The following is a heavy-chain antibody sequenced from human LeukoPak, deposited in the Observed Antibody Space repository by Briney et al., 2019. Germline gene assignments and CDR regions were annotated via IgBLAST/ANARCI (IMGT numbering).Heavy chain of an antibody. CDR1: GFTFDDHS. V-gene: IGHV3-21*01. Sequence: GGSLRLSCVVSGFTFDDHSMHWVRQAPGKGLEWVSSISSSSRYIYYADSVKGRLTISRDNAKNSLYLQMNSLRAEDTAVYYCAELGITMIGGVWGKGTTVTISS. J-gene: IGHJ6*04. CDR2: ISSSSRYI. D-gene: IGHD3-10*02. CDR3: AELGITMIGGV.